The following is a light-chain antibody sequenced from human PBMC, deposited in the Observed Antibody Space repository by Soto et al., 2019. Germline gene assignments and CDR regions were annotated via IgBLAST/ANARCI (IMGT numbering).Light chain of an antibody. Sequence: DIVLTQSPATLSLSPGERATLSCRASQTVSSSCLAWYQQKPGQAPRLLIYAASSRATGIPFRFSGSGSGTDFTLTISRLEPEDFAVYYCQQYNISPVTFGRGSKVDIK. CDR3: QQYNISPVT. V-gene: IGKV3-20*01. CDR1: QTVSSSC. CDR2: AAS. J-gene: IGKJ4*02.